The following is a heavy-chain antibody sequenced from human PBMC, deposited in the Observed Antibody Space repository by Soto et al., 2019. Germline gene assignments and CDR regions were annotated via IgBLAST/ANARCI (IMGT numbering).Heavy chain of an antibody. CDR3: ARDWFGEFNGVDY. Sequence: PGGSLRLSCAASGFTFSSYGMHWVRQAPGKGLEWVAVISYDGSNKYYADSVKGRFTISRDNSKNTLYLQMNSLRAEDTAVYYCARDWFGEFNGVDYWGQGTLVTVSS. D-gene: IGHD3-10*01. J-gene: IGHJ4*02. V-gene: IGHV3-30*03. CDR2: ISYDGSNK. CDR1: GFTFSSYG.